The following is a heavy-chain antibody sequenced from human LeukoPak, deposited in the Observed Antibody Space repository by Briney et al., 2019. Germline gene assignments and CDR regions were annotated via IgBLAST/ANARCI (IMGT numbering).Heavy chain of an antibody. CDR2: IYYSGST. V-gene: IGHV4-59*12. D-gene: IGHD3-3*01. CDR1: GGSISSYY. CDR3: ARETYDFWSGYPHDAFDI. Sequence: SETLSLTCTVSGGSISSYYWSWIRQPPGKGLEWIGYIYYSGSTNYNPSLKSRVTISVDTSKNQFSLKLSSVTAADTAVYYCARETYDFWSGYPHDAFDIWGQGTMVTVSS. J-gene: IGHJ3*02.